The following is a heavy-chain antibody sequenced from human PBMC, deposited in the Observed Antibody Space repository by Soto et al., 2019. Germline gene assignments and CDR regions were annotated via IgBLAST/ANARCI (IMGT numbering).Heavy chain of an antibody. CDR1: GGSFSGYY. J-gene: IGHJ5*02. CDR2: INHSGST. Sequence: SETLSLTCAVYGGSFSGYYWSWIRQPPGKGLEWIGEINHSGSTNYNPSLKSRVTISVDTSKNQFSLKLSSVTAADTAVYYCARRITIFGVVTHPHNWFDPWGQGTLVTVSS. CDR3: ARRITIFGVVTHPHNWFDP. D-gene: IGHD3-3*01. V-gene: IGHV4-34*01.